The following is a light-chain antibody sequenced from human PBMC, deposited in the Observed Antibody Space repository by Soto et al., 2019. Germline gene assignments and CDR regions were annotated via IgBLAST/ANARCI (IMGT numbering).Light chain of an antibody. CDR3: MQGTYWPYT. J-gene: IGKJ2*01. CDR1: QSLLYSDGNTY. CDR2: SVS. Sequence: EVVMTQSPLSLPVTIGQPASISCRSSQSLLYSDGNTYLIWYQQRPGRSPRRLVYSVSNRDSGVPERFSGSGSGTDFTLKIDRVEAEDVGVYYCMQGTYWPYTFGQGTKLEI. V-gene: IGKV2-30*01.